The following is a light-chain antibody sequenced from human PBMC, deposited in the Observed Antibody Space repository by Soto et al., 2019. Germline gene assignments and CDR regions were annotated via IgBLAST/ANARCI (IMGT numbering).Light chain of an antibody. CDR1: QILNTN. CDR3: QQRKKWPPLA. J-gene: IGKJ4*01. Sequence: EIVLTQSPATLSLSPGERAALSCRASQILNTNLAWYQHKPGQAPRLVIYDTSKRAADIPDRFSGSGSGTDFTLTISSLEPEDFAVYYCQQRKKWPPLAFGGGTRVEIK. V-gene: IGKV3-11*01. CDR2: DTS.